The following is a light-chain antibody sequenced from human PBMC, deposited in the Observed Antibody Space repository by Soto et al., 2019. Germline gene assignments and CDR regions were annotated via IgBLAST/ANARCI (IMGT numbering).Light chain of an antibody. J-gene: IGLJ1*01. Sequence: ALTQPASVSGSPGQSISISCTGTSSDVGGYNYVSWYQQHPGKAPKLMIYDVSNRPSGVSNRFSGSKSGNTASLTISGLQAEDEADYYCSSYTSSSTDYVFGTGTKVTVL. CDR1: SSDVGGYNY. CDR2: DVS. CDR3: SSYTSSSTDYV. V-gene: IGLV2-14*01.